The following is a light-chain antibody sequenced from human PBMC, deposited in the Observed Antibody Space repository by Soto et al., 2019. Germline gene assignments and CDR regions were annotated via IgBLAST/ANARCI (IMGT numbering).Light chain of an antibody. V-gene: IGKV1-5*01. CDR1: QSISSW. CDR2: DAS. J-gene: IGKJ2*01. Sequence: DIQMTQSPSTLSASVGDRVTITCRASQSISSWLAWYHQKPGKAPKVLIYDASISESGVPPRFSGSGSGTAFTLTISSLQPDDFAAYYCQQYNRYSSFTFGQGTKLEIK. CDR3: QQYNRYSSFT.